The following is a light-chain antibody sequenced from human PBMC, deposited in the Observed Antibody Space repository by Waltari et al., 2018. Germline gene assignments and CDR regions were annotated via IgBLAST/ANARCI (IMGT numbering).Light chain of an antibody. CDR2: KAS. CDR1: QSISSW. V-gene: IGKV1-5*03. CDR3: QQYNSYSRRT. J-gene: IGKJ1*01. Sequence: DIQMTQSPSTLSASVGDRVTITCRASQSISSWLAWYQQKPGKAPKLLIYKASSLESVVPSRFSGSGSGTEFTLTISSLQPDDFATYYCQQYNSYSRRTFGQGTKVEIK.